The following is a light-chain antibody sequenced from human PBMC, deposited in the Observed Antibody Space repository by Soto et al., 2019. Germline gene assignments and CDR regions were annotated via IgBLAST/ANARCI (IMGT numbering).Light chain of an antibody. CDR1: QSVSNN. CDR2: GAS. Sequence: EILMTQSPATVSVSPGERVTLSCRASQSVSNNLAWYQQRPGHVPRLLIYGASTRATDIPGRFSGSGYGRGFALTIGSLQSEDFAGYYCYEYNDWPPAFGQGTKVEI. CDR3: YEYNDWPPA. V-gene: IGKV3-15*01. J-gene: IGKJ1*01.